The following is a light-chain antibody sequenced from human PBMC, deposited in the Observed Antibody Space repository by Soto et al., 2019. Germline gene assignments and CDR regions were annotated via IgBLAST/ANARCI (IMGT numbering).Light chain of an antibody. Sequence: DIQMTQSPVTLSASVGDRVAITCRASQSIAEWLAWYQHKPGKAPKLLIYRASHLASGVPSRFSGSGSGTEFTFAITSLQPDDFETYYCQHYDSYPVTFGQGTNLEI. CDR2: RAS. CDR1: QSIAEW. J-gene: IGKJ2*01. CDR3: QHYDSYPVT. V-gene: IGKV1-5*03.